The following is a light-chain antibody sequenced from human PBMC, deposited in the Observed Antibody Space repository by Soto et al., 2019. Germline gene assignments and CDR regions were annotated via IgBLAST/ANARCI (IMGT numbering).Light chain of an antibody. V-gene: IGLV2-14*01. J-gene: IGLJ3*02. CDR1: SSDVGGYNY. CDR2: EDS. CDR3: SSYTSSSTRV. Sequence: QYALTQPASVSGSPGQSITISCTGTSSDVGGYNYVSWYQQHPGKAPKLMIYEDSNRPSGVSNRFSGSKSGNTASLTISGLQAEDDADYYCSSYTSSSTRVFGGGTKLTVL.